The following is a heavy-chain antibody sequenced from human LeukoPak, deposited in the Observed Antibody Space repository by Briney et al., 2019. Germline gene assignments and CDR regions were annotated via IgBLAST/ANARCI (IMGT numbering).Heavy chain of an antibody. CDR1: GFTFDDNG. CDR3: ASRFYDRSGYHIFGY. J-gene: IGHJ4*02. D-gene: IGHD3-22*01. CDR2: IDWNGGST. V-gene: IGHV3-20*04. Sequence: GGSLRLSCAASGFTFDDNGMSWVRQAPGEGLEWVSGIDWNGGSTGYADSVKGRFTISRDNAKNSLYMQMNSLRAEDTALYYCASRFYDRSGYHIFGYWGQGTLVTVSS.